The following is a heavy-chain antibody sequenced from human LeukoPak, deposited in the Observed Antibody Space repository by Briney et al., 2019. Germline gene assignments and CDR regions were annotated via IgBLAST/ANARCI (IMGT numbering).Heavy chain of an antibody. Sequence: PGGSLRLSCAASGFTFSSYWMSWVRQASGKGLEWVANIKHDGSEKYYVDSVKGRFTISRDNAMNSLYLQMNSLRADDTAVYFCARGPLKDYGTLFFDYWGQGTLVTVSS. CDR3: ARGPLKDYGTLFFDY. CDR2: IKHDGSEK. CDR1: GFTFSSYW. D-gene: IGHD4-17*01. J-gene: IGHJ4*02. V-gene: IGHV3-7*03.